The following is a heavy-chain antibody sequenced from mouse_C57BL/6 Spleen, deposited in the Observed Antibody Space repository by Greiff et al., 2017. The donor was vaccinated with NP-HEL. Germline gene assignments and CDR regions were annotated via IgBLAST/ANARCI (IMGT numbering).Heavy chain of an antibody. D-gene: IGHD3-2*02. CDR3: ARDRETAQATEFDY. CDR2: IDPSDSYT. J-gene: IGHJ2*01. Sequence: QVQLQQPGAELVMPGASVKLSCKASGYTFTSYWMHWVKQRPGQGLEWIGEIDPSDSYTNYNQKFKGKSTLTVDKSSSTAYMQLSSLTSEDSAVYYCARDRETAQATEFDYRGQGTTLTVSS. CDR1: GYTFTSYW. V-gene: IGHV1-69*01.